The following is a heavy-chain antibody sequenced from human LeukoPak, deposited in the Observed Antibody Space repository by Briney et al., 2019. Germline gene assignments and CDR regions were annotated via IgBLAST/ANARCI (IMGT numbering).Heavy chain of an antibody. Sequence: ASVKVSCKASGYTFTSYGINWVRQALGRGLEWMGWISTYNGNTNYSQKFQGRVTMTTDTSTSTAYMELRSLRFDDTAVYYCARDLGLLWPRDYWGQGTLVTVST. V-gene: IGHV1-18*01. CDR2: ISTYNGNT. CDR1: GYTFTSYG. D-gene: IGHD2-21*01. CDR3: ARDLGLLWPRDY. J-gene: IGHJ4*02.